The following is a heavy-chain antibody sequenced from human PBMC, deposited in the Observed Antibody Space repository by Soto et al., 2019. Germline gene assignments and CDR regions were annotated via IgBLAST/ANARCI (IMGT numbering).Heavy chain of an antibody. CDR3: ARADSNSDYLLLYVDY. D-gene: IGHD3-22*01. CDR1: GGTFSNYA. CDR2: IILGSA. Sequence: SVKVSCKAPGGTFSNYALTWVRQAPGQGLEWMGWIILGSANYAQKFQDRLTITADGSTNISYMELTSLTSEDTARYYCARADSNSDYLLLYVDYWGQGTPVTVSS. J-gene: IGHJ4*02. V-gene: IGHV1-69*13.